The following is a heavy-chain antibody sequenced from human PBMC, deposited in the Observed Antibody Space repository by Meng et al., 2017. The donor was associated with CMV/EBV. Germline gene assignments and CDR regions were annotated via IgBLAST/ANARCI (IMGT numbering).Heavy chain of an antibody. J-gene: IGHJ4*02. CDR1: GYSFTSYW. CDR2: IYPGDSDT. V-gene: IGHV5-51*01. Sequence: GGSLRLSYKGSGYSFTSYWIGWVRQMPGKGLEWMGIIYPGDSDTRYSPSFQGQVTISADKSISTAYLQWSSLKASDTAMYYCARHTLLWFGEIYWGQGTLVTVSS. CDR3: ARHTLLWFGEIY. D-gene: IGHD3-10*01.